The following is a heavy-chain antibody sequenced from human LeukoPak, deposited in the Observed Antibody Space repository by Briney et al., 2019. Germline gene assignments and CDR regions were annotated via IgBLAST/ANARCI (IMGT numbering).Heavy chain of an antibody. D-gene: IGHD2-8*01. CDR2: ISSSSSYI. CDR3: ARDPQGYCTNGVCWYFDL. V-gene: IGHV3-21*01. CDR1: GFTFSSYA. J-gene: IGHJ2*01. Sequence: KTGGSLRLSCAASGFTFSSYAMSWVRRAPGKGLEWVSSISSSSSYIYYADSVKGRFTISRDNAKNSLYLQMNSLRAEDTAVYYCARDPQGYCTNGVCWYFDLWGRGTLVTVSS.